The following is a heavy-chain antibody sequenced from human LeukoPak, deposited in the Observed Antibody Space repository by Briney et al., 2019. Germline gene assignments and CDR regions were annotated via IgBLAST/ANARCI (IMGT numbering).Heavy chain of an antibody. CDR2: IYPGDSDT. CDR1: GYSFTSYW. Sequence: GESLKISCKGSGYSFTSYWIGWVRQMPGKGLEWMGIIYPGDSDTRYSPSFQGQVTISADKSISTAYLQWSSLKASDTAMYYCARHREFLWFGEPAISYYMDVWGKGTTVTVSS. D-gene: IGHD3-10*01. J-gene: IGHJ6*03. CDR3: ARHREFLWFGEPAISYYMDV. V-gene: IGHV5-51*01.